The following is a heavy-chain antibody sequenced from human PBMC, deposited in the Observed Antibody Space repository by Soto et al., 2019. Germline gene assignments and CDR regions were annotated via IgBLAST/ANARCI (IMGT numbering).Heavy chain of an antibody. Sequence: SVKVSCKASGFTFTSSAVQWVRQARGQRLEWIGWIVVGSGNTNHAQKFQGRVTITADESTSTAFLELSSLRSEDTAVYYCARHHSRPVYYYGMDVWGQGTTVTVSS. CDR2: IVVGSGNT. D-gene: IGHD6-6*01. CDR1: GFTFTSSA. J-gene: IGHJ6*02. V-gene: IGHV1-58*01. CDR3: ARHHSRPVYYYGMDV.